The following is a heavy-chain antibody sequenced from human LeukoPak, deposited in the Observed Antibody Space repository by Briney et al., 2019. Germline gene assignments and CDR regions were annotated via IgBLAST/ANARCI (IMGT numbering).Heavy chain of an antibody. CDR3: ARVGTRDYDFWSGYYSFDY. D-gene: IGHD3-3*01. Sequence: PGGSLRLSCAASGFTFSSYSMNWVRQAPGKGLEWVSSISSSSSYIYYADSVKGRFTISRDNAKNSLYLQMNSLRAEDTAVYYCARVGTRDYDFWSGYYSFDYWGQGTLVTVSS. CDR1: GFTFSSYS. J-gene: IGHJ4*02. V-gene: IGHV3-21*01. CDR2: ISSSSSYI.